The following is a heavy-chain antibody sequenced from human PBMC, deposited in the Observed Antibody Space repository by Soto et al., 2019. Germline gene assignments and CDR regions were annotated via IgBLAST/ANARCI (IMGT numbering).Heavy chain of an antibody. CDR1: GGSISSYY. D-gene: IGHD3-9*01. Sequence: ETLSLTCTVSGGSISSYYWSWIRQPPGKGLEWIGYIYYSGSTNYNPSLKSRVTISVDTSKNQFSLKLSSVTAADTAVYYCARAYYDILTGYGISYGMDVWGQGTTVTVSS. J-gene: IGHJ6*02. CDR3: ARAYYDILTGYGISYGMDV. V-gene: IGHV4-59*01. CDR2: IYYSGST.